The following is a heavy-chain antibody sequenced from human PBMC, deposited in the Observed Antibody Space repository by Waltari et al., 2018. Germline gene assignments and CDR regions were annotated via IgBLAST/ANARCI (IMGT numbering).Heavy chain of an antibody. CDR2: IIPIFGTA. V-gene: IGHV1-69*01. J-gene: IGHJ6*02. CDR3: ARLHLEYDILDHGMDV. D-gene: IGHD1-1*01. Sequence: QVQLVQSGAEVKKPGSSVKVSCKASGGTFSSYAISWVRQAPGQGLEWMGGIIPIFGTANDAQKFQGRVTITADESTSTAYMELSSLRSEDTAVYYCARLHLEYDILDHGMDVWGQGTTVTVSS. CDR1: GGTFSSYA.